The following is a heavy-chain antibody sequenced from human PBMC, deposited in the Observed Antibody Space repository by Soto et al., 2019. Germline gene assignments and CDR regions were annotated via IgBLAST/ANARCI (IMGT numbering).Heavy chain of an antibody. J-gene: IGHJ4*02. CDR2: ISWNSGYI. D-gene: IGHD3-16*01. Sequence: GVSLRLSCAAYGFTFDDYALHWVRQAPGKGLEWVSSISWNSGYIDYADSVRGRFTISRDNAKNSLYLQMNSLRAEDTALYFCAREILVGATAYRYFDHWGRGPLVTVSS. CDR1: GFTFDDYA. CDR3: AREILVGATAYRYFDH. V-gene: IGHV3-9*01.